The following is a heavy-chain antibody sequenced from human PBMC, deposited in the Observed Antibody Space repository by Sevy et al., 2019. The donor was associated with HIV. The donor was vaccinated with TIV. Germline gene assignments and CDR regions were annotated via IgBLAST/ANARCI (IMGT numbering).Heavy chain of an antibody. D-gene: IGHD6-13*01. CDR1: GFSFSRHG. CDR2: ISDDGSDK. V-gene: IGHV3-30*18. J-gene: IGHJ6*02. CDR3: ANSRGRYEGSSWLYYYYIMDV. Sequence: GGSLRLSCVADGFSFSRHGMHWARQAPGKGLEWVAVISDDGSDKEYAESVKGRFTVSRDNSKDTVYRQMDRLRIDDTAVYYCANSRGRYEGSSWLYYYYIMDVWGQGTTVTVSS.